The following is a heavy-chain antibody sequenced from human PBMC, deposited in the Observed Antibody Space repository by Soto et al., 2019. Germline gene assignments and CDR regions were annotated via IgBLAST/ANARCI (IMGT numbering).Heavy chain of an antibody. CDR2: INPNSGGT. CDR3: ARPRWTGSYWDAFDI. D-gene: IGHD1-26*01. CDR1: GYTFTTFG. Sequence: ASVKVSCKASGYTFTTFGISWVRQAPGQGLEWMGWINPNSGGTNYAQKFQGWVTMTRDTSISTAYMELSRLRSDDTAMYYCARPRWTGSYWDAFDIWGQGTMVTVSS. V-gene: IGHV1-2*04. J-gene: IGHJ3*02.